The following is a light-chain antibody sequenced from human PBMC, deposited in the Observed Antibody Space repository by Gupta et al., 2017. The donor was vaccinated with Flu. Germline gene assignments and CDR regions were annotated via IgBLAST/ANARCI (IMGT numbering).Light chain of an antibody. CDR2: NDN. V-gene: IGLV1-44*01. CDR1: SNIGSNG. Sequence: SNIGSNGVSWYQTLPGTAPRLLIYNDNQRPSGVPDRFSGSKSGTSASLAIGGLQSEDEADYYCAAGDDSLTALSADGSLTGLWVFGGGTKLSVL. J-gene: IGLJ3*02. CDR3: AAGDDSLTALSADGSLTGLWV.